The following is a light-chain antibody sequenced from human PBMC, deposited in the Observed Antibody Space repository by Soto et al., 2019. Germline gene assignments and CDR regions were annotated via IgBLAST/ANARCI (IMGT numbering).Light chain of an antibody. J-gene: IGKJ4*01. CDR3: QQFNNHPLT. V-gene: IGKV1D-13*01. Sequence: IQLTPSPSALSASVGDRVTITCRASQGISSALAWYQQKPGKAPDLLIYDASTLQSAVPSRFSGSGSGTDFTLTISSLQPEDFAPYYSQQFNNHPLTFAGGTKVDIK. CDR1: QGISSA. CDR2: DAS.